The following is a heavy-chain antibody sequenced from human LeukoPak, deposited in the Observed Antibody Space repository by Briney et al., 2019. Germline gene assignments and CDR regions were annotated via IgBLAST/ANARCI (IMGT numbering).Heavy chain of an antibody. J-gene: IGHJ4*02. Sequence: PSETLSLXCTVSGGSISSSTYYWGWLRQPPGKGLEWIGNIYYSGSTYYSPSLKSRVTISVDTSKNQFSLKLSSVTATDTAVYYCARDYGDFAFDSWGQGTLVTVSS. CDR1: GGSISSSTYY. CDR2: IYYSGST. CDR3: ARDYGDFAFDS. V-gene: IGHV4-39*02. D-gene: IGHD4-17*01.